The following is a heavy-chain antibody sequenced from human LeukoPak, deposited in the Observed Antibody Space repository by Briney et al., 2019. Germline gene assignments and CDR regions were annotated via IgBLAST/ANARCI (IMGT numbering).Heavy chain of an antibody. CDR3: ARDASLQMGAFDV. J-gene: IGHJ3*01. CDR1: GGSISSSDW. Sequence: SGTLSLTCAVSGGSISSSDWWTWVRQPPGEGLEWIGEIYHSGSTKYNPSLKSRVTISVDKSKNQCSLKVSSVTAADTAVYYCARDASLQMGAFDVWGQGTMVTVSS. CDR2: IYHSGST. D-gene: IGHD1-1*01. V-gene: IGHV4-4*02.